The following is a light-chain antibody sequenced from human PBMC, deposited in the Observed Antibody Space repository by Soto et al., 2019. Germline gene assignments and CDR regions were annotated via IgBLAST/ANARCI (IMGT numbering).Light chain of an antibody. Sequence: VLTQPASVSGSPGQSIAISCTGTSSDVGTYNHVSWYQQYPGRAPKLMIYEVSNRPSGVSNRFSGSKSGSTASLTISGLQAEDEADYYCNSLSATGTSYVFGTGTKVTV. CDR1: SSDVGTYNH. CDR2: EVS. J-gene: IGLJ1*01. CDR3: NSLSATGTSYV. V-gene: IGLV2-14*01.